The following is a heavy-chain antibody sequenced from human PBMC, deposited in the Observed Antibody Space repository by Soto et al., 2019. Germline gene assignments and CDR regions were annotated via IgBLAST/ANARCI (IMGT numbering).Heavy chain of an antibody. V-gene: IGHV4-59*08. Sequence: QVQQQESGPGLVKPSETLSLTCTVSSDSSITHNWSWIRQTPGKGLEWIGYIYKTGGTSYNPSLQTRGSISMDTSTNQLSLKLSSLTAADTAVYYCVSQGIGNVHGLVDVWGQGTTVTVSS. D-gene: IGHD1-1*01. CDR3: VSQGIGNVHGLVDV. CDR1: SDSSITHN. CDR2: IYKTGGT. J-gene: IGHJ6*02.